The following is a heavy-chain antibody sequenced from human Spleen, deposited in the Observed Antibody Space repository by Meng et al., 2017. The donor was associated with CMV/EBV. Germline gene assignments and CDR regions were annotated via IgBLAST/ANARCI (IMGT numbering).Heavy chain of an antibody. CDR1: EFTFSSYN. CDR2: ITTSSSFI. Sequence: GGSLRLSCVASEFTFSSYNMNWVRQAPGKGLEWVSSITTSSSFIYYADSVKGRFTISRDNAKNSVYLQMNSLRAEDTAVYYCARVHYYGMDVWGQGTTVTVSS. CDR3: ARVHYYGMDV. J-gene: IGHJ6*02. V-gene: IGHV3-21*04.